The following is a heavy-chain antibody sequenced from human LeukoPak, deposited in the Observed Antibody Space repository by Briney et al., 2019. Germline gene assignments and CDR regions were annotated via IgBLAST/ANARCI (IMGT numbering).Heavy chain of an antibody. Sequence: PGGSLKLSCAASGFTFSSYAMSWVRQAPGKGLEWVSAISGSGGSTYYADSVKGRFTISRDNSKNTLYLQMNSLRAEDTAVYYCAKTPAKIPFSGSYYYFDYWGQGTLVTVSS. D-gene: IGHD1-26*01. V-gene: IGHV3-23*01. CDR3: AKTPAKIPFSGSYYYFDY. J-gene: IGHJ4*02. CDR1: GFTFSSYA. CDR2: ISGSGGST.